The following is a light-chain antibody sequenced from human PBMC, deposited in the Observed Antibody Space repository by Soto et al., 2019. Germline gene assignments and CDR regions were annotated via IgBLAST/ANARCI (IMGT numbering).Light chain of an antibody. J-gene: IGLJ2*01. CDR1: SSDIGGHSS. V-gene: IGLV2-14*03. Sequence: QSALTQPASVSGSPGQSITISCTGTSSDIGGHSSVSWYQQHPGKAPKLLICDVSYRPSGVSNRFSGSKSGNTTSLTISALQAEDEADYYCSSYTNVNTVVFGGGTKLTVL. CDR2: DVS. CDR3: SSYTNVNTVV.